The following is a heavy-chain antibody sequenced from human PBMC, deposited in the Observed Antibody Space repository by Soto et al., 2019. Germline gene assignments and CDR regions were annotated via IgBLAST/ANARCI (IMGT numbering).Heavy chain of an antibody. D-gene: IGHD1-1*01. CDR2: ISPDGSQK. Sequence: QVQLVESGGGVVQPGRSLRLSCAASGFTFSSYGMNWVRQAPGKGLEWVALISPDGSQKCYADSVKGRYTIARDNSKNTLYLHTHRLRAEDTSLYSCAYWKILYYFDYWGQGTLVTVSS. V-gene: IGHV3-30*03. CDR1: GFTFSSYG. J-gene: IGHJ4*02. CDR3: AYWKILYYFDY.